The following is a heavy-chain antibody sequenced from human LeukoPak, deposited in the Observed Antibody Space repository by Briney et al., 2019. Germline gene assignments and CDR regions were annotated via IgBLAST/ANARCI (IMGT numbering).Heavy chain of an antibody. CDR3: ARGGYGAHMG. D-gene: IGHD4-17*01. CDR2: ISGDGSST. V-gene: IGHV3-74*01. J-gene: IGHJ4*02. CDR1: GFTFSSFY. Sequence: PGRSLRLSCAASGFTFSSFYMHWVRQVPGKGLVWVSRISGDGSSTTYVDSVKGRFTISRDNAKNTLYLQMNSLRAEDTAVYYCARGGYGAHMGWGQGTLVTVSS.